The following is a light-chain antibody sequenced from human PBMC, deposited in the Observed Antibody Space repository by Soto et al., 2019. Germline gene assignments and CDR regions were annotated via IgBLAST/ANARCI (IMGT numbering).Light chain of an antibody. CDR3: CSYAGSRNLV. Sequence: QSALTQPASVSGSPGQSITISCTGTSTDVGIYNLVSWYQQHPGKAPKLIIYEGSRRPSGVSDRFSGSKSGNTASLTISGLQAGDEADYYCCSYAGSRNLVFGGGTKVTVL. CDR2: EGS. V-gene: IGLV2-23*01. J-gene: IGLJ3*02. CDR1: STDVGIYNL.